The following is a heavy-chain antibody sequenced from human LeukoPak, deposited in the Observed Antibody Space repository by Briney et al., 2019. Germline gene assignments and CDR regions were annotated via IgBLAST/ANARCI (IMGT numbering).Heavy chain of an antibody. Sequence: GGSLRLSCAASGFTFSNYGMHWVRQAPGKGLEWVGRTKEDGSEKYYVDSVKGRFTISRDNAKNFLYLEMNNLRAEDTAVYFCSRDFQGYWGQGTLVTVSS. CDR1: GFTFSNYG. CDR2: TKEDGSEK. V-gene: IGHV3-7*01. J-gene: IGHJ4*02. CDR3: SRDFQGY.